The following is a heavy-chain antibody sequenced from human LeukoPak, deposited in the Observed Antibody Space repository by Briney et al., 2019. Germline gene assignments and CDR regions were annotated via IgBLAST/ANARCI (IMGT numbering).Heavy chain of an antibody. D-gene: IGHD5-12*01. CDR1: GFNVSSNF. CDR3: TRSYSGVLAHFDY. Sequence: GKSLRLSCAASGFNVSSNFMSWVRQAPGRGLEWVSFIYSGGSTSYTDSVKGRFTISRDTSKNTLYLQMNSLRVEDTAVYYCTRSYSGVLAHFDYWGQGTLVTVSS. V-gene: IGHV3-66*01. J-gene: IGHJ4*02. CDR2: IYSGGST.